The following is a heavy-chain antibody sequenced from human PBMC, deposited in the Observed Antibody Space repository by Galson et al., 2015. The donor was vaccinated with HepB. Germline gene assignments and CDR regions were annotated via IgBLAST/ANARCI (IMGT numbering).Heavy chain of an antibody. D-gene: IGHD1-1*01. CDR1: GFTFNTYT. CDR2: ISSTRRYI. J-gene: IGHJ4*02. Sequence: SLRLSCAASGFTFNTYTMNWVRQAPGKGLEWVSSISSTRRYIYYADAVRGRFTISRDNSKNTLFLQVDYLGPQDTAAYYCARDFLWNFDFWGRGALVTVSS. V-gene: IGHV3-21*06. CDR3: ARDFLWNFDF.